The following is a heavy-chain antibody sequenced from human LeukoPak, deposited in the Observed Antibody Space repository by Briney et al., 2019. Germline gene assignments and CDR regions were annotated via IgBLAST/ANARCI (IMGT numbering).Heavy chain of an antibody. CDR3: ASLFSSTSRNWFDP. CDR1: GYTFTGYY. CDR2: INPNSGGT. J-gene: IGHJ5*02. Sequence: ASVKVSCKASGYTFTGYYMHWVRQAPGQGLEWMGRINPNSGGTNYAQKFQGRVAMTRDTSISTAYMELSRLRSDDTAVYYCASLFSSTSRNWFDPWGQGTLVTASS. D-gene: IGHD2-2*01. V-gene: IGHV1-2*06.